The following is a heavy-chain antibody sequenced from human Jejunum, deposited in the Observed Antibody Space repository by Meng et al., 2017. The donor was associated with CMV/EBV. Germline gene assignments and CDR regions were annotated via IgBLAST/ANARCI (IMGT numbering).Heavy chain of an antibody. CDR1: YA. CDR3: ARSARWGFCTTTSCQDYFDY. CDR2: IRGSGDRT. D-gene: IGHD2-2*01. J-gene: IGHJ4*02. V-gene: IGHV3-23*01. Sequence: YALNWVRQAPGRGLEWVSAIRGSGDRTNYPDSVKGRFTISRDNSKNTVYLQMNSLRAEDTALYYCARSARWGFCTTTSCQDYFDYWGQGTLVTVSS.